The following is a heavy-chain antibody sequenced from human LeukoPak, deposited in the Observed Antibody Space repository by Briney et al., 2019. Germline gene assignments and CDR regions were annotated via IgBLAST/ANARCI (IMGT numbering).Heavy chain of an antibody. CDR3: AKDRGVVTATGGIQH. CDR1: GFTFSSYG. D-gene: IGHD2-21*02. CDR2: ISYDGSNK. Sequence: PGGSLRLSCEASGFTFSSYGMHWVRQAPGKGLEWVAVISYDGSNKYYADSVKGRFTISRDNSKNTLYLQMNSLRAEDTAVYYCAKDRGVVTATGGIQHWGQGTLVTVSS. J-gene: IGHJ1*01. V-gene: IGHV3-30*18.